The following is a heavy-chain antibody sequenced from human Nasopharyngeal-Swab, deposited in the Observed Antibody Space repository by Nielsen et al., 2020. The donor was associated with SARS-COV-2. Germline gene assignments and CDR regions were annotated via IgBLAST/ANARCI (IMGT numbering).Heavy chain of an antibody. J-gene: IGHJ4*02. CDR1: GGSFSGYY. Sequence: SETLSLTCAVYGGSFSGYYWSWIRQPPGKGLEWIGEIYHSGRSNYNPSLKSRVTMSVDKSKNQFSLKLSSLTAADTAVYYCARANRSGIFGVVLNFDYWGQGTLVTVSS. CDR2: IYHSGRS. V-gene: IGHV4-34*01. D-gene: IGHD3-3*01. CDR3: ARANRSGIFGVVLNFDY.